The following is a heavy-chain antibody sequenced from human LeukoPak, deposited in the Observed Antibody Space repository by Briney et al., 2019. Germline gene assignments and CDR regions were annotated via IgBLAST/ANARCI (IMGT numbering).Heavy chain of an antibody. CDR1: GFTFSSYE. V-gene: IGHV3-48*03. CDR2: VSSSGSTI. Sequence: GGSLRLSCAASGFTFSSYEMNWVRQAPGKGLEWVSYVSSSGSTIYYADSVKGRFTVSRDNAKNSLYLQMNSLRAEDTAVYYCAELGITMIGGVWGEGTTVTISS. CDR3: AELGITMIGGV. D-gene: IGHD3-10*02. J-gene: IGHJ6*04.